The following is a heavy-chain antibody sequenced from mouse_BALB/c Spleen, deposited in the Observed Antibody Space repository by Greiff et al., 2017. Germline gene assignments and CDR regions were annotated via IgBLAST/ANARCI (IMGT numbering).Heavy chain of an antibody. CDR3: ARSGNYYFDY. CDR2: ISSGSSTI. V-gene: IGHV5-17*02. CDR1: GFTFSSFG. Sequence: DVQLQESGGGLVQPGGSRKLSCAASGFTFSSFGMHWVRQAPEKGLEWVAYISSGSSTIYYADTVKGRFTISRDNPKNTLFLQMTSLRSEDTAMYYCARSGNYYFDYWGQGTTLTVSS. D-gene: IGHD2-1*01. J-gene: IGHJ2*01.